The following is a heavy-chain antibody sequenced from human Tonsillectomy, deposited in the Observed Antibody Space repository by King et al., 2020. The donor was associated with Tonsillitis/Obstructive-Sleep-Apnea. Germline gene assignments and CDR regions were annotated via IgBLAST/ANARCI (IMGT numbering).Heavy chain of an antibody. J-gene: IGHJ6*03. CDR1: GFTFSSYA. Sequence: VQLVESGGGVVQPGRSLRLSCAASGFTFSSYAMHWVRQAPGKGLEWVAVISYDGGNKYYADSVKGRFTISRDNSKNTLFLQMNSLRADDTAVYYCARGESVVTPQDYYYYYMDDWGKGTTVTVS. D-gene: IGHD4-23*01. CDR3: ARGESVVTPQDYYYYYMDD. V-gene: IGHV3-30*04. CDR2: ISYDGGNK.